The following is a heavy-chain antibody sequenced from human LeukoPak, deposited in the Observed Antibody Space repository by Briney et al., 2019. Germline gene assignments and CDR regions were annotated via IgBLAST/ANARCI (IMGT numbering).Heavy chain of an antibody. CDR3: VRDLSTVSTPYFDY. D-gene: IGHD4-17*01. CDR2: IIPIFGTA. J-gene: IGHJ4*02. Sequence: ASVKVSCKASGGTFSSYAISWVRQAPGQGLEWMGGIIPIFGTANYAQKFQGRVTITTDESTSTAYMELSRLRSDDTAMYYCVRDLSTVSTPYFDYWGQGTLVTVS. CDR1: GGTFSSYA. V-gene: IGHV1-69*05.